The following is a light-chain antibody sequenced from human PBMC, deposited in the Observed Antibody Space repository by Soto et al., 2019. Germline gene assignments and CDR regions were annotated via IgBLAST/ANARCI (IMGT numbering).Light chain of an antibody. CDR3: QQYKSWPTIT. Sequence: EIVRTQSPATLSVSPGERATLSCRASESVSSNLAWYPQRPGQAPRLVIYGASTRATGIPARFSGGGSGTEFTLTISSLQSEDFAVYYGQQYKSWPTITFGQGTRLEIK. J-gene: IGKJ5*01. V-gene: IGKV3-15*01. CDR1: ESVSSN. CDR2: GAS.